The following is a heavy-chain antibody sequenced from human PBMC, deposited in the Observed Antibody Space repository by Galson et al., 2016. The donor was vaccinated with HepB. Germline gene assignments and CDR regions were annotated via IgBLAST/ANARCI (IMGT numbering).Heavy chain of an antibody. Sequence: SLRLSCAASGFRFSDYTISWVRQAPGKGLEWVASITDSGSNIYYADSMKGRLAISRDNAKTSLYLQMNSLRADDTAVYYCAYNQNYGAGVYWFYGMDVWGQGTTVTVAS. V-gene: IGHV3-21*01. CDR2: ITDSGSNI. J-gene: IGHJ6*02. D-gene: IGHD3-10*01. CDR3: AYNQNYGAGVYWFYGMDV. CDR1: GFRFSDYT.